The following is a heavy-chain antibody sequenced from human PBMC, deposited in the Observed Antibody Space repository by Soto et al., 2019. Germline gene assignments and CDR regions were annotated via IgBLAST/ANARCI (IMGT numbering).Heavy chain of an antibody. Sequence: SVKVSCKASGGTFSSYTISWVRQAPGQGLEWMGRIIPILGIANYAQKFQGRVTITADKSTSTAYMELSSLRSEDTAVYYCAREYSGYDYAFDIWGQGTMVTVSS. J-gene: IGHJ3*02. D-gene: IGHD5-12*01. CDR3: AREYSGYDYAFDI. CDR1: GGTFSSYT. V-gene: IGHV1-69*04. CDR2: IIPILGIA.